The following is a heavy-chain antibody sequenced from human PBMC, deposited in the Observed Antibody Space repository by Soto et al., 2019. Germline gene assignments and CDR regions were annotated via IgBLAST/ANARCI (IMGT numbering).Heavy chain of an antibody. CDR2: IYSGGYT. J-gene: IGHJ4*02. CDR3: APHPGGGGY. CDR1: GFTVSNNY. V-gene: IGHV3-53*01. D-gene: IGHD3-10*01. Sequence: EVQLVESGGGLIQPGGSLRLSCAVSGFTVSNNYMSWVRQAPGKGLEGVSVIYSGGYTAYGDSVKGRFTISRDNSKNTLSLQMNARGAAAAPVYYGAPHPGGGGYWGQGTLVTVSS.